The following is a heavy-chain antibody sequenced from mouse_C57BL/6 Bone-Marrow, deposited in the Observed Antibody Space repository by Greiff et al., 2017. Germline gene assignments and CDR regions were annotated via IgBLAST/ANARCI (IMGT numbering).Heavy chain of an antibody. CDR2: IWSGGST. Sequence: VMLVESGPGLVQPSQSLSITCTVSGFSLTSYGVHWVRQSPGKGLEWLGVIWSGGSTDYNAAFISRLSISKDNSKSQVFFKMNSLQADDTAIYYCATYGNQRYFDVWGTGTTVTVSS. J-gene: IGHJ1*03. CDR3: ATYGNQRYFDV. CDR1: GFSLTSYG. D-gene: IGHD2-1*01. V-gene: IGHV2-2*01.